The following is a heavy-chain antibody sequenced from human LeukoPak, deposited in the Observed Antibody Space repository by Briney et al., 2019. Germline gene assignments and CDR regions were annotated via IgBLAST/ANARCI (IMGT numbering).Heavy chain of an antibody. V-gene: IGHV4-34*01. CDR3: ARVSYGDYEGRFYYYGMDV. J-gene: IGHJ6*02. D-gene: IGHD4-17*01. Sequence: PSETLSPTCAVYGGSFSGYYWSWIRQPPGKGLEWIGEINHSGSTNYNPSLKSRVTISVDTSKNQFSLKLSSVTAADTAVYYCARVSYGDYEGRFYYYGMDVWGQGTTVTVSS. CDR2: INHSGST. CDR1: GGSFSGYY.